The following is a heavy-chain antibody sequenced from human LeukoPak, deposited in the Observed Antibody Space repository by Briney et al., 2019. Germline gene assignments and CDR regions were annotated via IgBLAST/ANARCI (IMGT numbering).Heavy chain of an antibody. V-gene: IGHV1-3*01. Sequence: ASVKVSCKASGYTFTSYAMHWVRQTPGQKLEWMGWINAGNGNTKYSQEFQGRVTITRDTSASTAYMELRSLSSDDTAVYYCARVDILTGYYFFDSWGQGTLVTVSS. CDR2: INAGNGNT. J-gene: IGHJ4*02. CDR1: GYTFTSYA. D-gene: IGHD3-9*01. CDR3: ARVDILTGYYFFDS.